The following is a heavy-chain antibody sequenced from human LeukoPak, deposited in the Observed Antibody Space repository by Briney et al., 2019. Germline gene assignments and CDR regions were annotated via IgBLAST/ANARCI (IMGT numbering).Heavy chain of an antibody. D-gene: IGHD3-10*01. Sequence: PSETLSLTCTVSGGSISSYYWSWIRQPAGKGLEWIGRIYTSGSTNYNPSLKSRVTMSVDTSKNQFSLKLSSVTAADTAVYYCARAITMVRGVRPWFDPWGQGTLVTVSS. V-gene: IGHV4-4*07. CDR3: ARAITMVRGVRPWFDP. J-gene: IGHJ5*02. CDR1: GGSISSYY. CDR2: IYTSGST.